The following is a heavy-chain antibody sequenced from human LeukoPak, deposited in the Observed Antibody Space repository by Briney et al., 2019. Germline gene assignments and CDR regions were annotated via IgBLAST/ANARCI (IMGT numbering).Heavy chain of an antibody. CDR2: IKYDSSTI. CDR1: GFASNIYS. J-gene: IGHJ3*02. D-gene: IGHD5-24*01. CDR3: VRDGREGFDI. Sequence: GGSLRLSCVASGFASNIYSMDWVRQAPGKGLEWVSYIKYDSSTIYYGDSVKGRFTISRDNVKKSLYLQVSSLRAEDTAVYYCVRDGREGFDIWGHGTLVIVSS. V-gene: IGHV3-48*04.